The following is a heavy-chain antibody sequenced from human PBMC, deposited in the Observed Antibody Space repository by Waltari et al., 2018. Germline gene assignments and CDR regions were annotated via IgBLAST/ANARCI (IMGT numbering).Heavy chain of an antibody. CDR2: VRGDGKT. J-gene: IGHJ4*02. V-gene: IGHV4-4*02. CDR1: GDSMSTSDS. CDR3: ARDRGRGLYLDT. D-gene: IGHD1-1*01. Sequence: QLQLQESGPGLGKPSGTLSLICAASGDSMSTSDSWSWVRQPPGQGREWIGQVRGDGKTNYNPSFASRVTMSLDTSTYHFALKLTSATAADTTLYYCARDRGRGLYLDTWGQGTLVTVSP.